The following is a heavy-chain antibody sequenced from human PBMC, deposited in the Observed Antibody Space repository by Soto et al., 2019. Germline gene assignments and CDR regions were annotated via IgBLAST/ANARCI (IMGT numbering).Heavy chain of an antibody. CDR2: MNPSSGNT. CDR3: ARARVLGGNLFDP. CDR1: GYSFTSYD. Sequence: QVQLVQSGAEVKKPGASVKVSCKASGYSFTSYDINWVRQAPGQGLEWMGWMNPSSGNTGYAQKVQGRVTMTRNTSITTAYMELSSLKSEDTAVYYCARARVLGGNLFDPWGQGTLVIVSS. V-gene: IGHV1-8*01. D-gene: IGHD3-10*01. J-gene: IGHJ5*02.